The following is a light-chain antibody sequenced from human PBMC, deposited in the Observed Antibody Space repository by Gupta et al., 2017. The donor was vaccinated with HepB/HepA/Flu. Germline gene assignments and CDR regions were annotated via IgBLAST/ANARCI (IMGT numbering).Light chain of an antibody. Sequence: QSALTQPASVSGSPGQSNTISCTGTSSDVSWYQQHPGKAPKLMIYAVSNRPARVSYRFSGSKSGDTASLTISGLQAEDEADYYCSSFTSTSSLAVFGGGTKVTVL. J-gene: IGLJ2*01. V-gene: IGLV2-14*01. CDR1: SSDV. CDR3: SSFTSTSSLAV. CDR2: AVS.